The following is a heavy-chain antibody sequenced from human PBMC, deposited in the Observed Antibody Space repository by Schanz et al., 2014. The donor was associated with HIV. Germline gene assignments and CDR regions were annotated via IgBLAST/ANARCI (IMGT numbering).Heavy chain of an antibody. J-gene: IGHJ6*02. CDR2: IKSDGSST. CDR1: GFTFSSYG. Sequence: EVQLVESGGGLVQPGGSLRLSCAASGFTFSSYGMHWVRQVPGKGLVWVSRIKSDGSSTSYADSVKGRFTISRDDSRNTVFLQMSSLRVEDTAVYYCARGEAITYYYHYYGMDVWGQGTTVTVS. CDR3: ARGEAITYYYHYYGMDV. V-gene: IGHV3-74*01. D-gene: IGHD1-20*01.